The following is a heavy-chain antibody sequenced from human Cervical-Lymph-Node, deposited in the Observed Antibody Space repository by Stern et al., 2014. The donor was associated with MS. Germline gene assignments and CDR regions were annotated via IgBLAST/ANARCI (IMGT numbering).Heavy chain of an antibody. J-gene: IGHJ6*02. CDR3: AREVAGHRLGMMDV. D-gene: IGHD6-19*01. CDR2: INPSAGST. Sequence: VQLEESGAEVKKPGASVKVSCKASGNTFTRYYIHWVRQAPGQRLEWIGIINPSAGSTSYAQKFQGRVTMTRDTSTSTVYMELSSLRSEDTAVYYCAREVAGHRLGMMDVWGQGTTVTVSS. CDR1: GNTFTRYY. V-gene: IGHV1-46*01.